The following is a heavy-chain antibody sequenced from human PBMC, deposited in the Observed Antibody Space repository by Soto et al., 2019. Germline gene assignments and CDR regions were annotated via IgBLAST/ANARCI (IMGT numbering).Heavy chain of an antibody. CDR2: IYSGGTT. CDR1: GFSVSRNY. V-gene: IGHV3-53*04. D-gene: IGHD3-22*01. J-gene: IGHJ4*02. CDR3: ARGYYGPFDS. Sequence: ESGGGLVQPGGSLRLSCAASGFSVSRNYINWVRQAPGKGLEWVSVIYSGGTTYYADSVKGRFTISRHDSNNTVFLQLNSLRPEDTAVYYCARGYYGPFDSWGQGTLVTVSS.